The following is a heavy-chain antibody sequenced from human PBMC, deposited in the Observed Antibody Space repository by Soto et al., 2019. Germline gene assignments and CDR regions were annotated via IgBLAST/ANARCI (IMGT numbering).Heavy chain of an antibody. CDR3: AKDHSRSYYYDSRYYYGMDV. CDR2: ISGSGGST. V-gene: IGHV3-23*01. CDR1: GFTFSSYA. Sequence: GGSLRLSCAASGFTFSSYAMSWVRQAPGKGLEWVSAISGSGGSTYYADPVKGRFTISRDNSKNTLYLQMNSLRAEDTAVYYCAKDHSRSYYYDSRYYYGMDVWGQGTTVTVSS. D-gene: IGHD3-22*01. J-gene: IGHJ6*02.